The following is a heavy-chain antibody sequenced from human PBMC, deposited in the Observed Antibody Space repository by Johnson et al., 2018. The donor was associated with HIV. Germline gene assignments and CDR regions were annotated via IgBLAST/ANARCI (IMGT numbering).Heavy chain of an antibody. CDR3: ARACSGGSCYEEKSPDAFDI. V-gene: IGHV3-66*01. D-gene: IGHD2-15*01. Sequence: GGGLVQPGGSMSLSCAASGFAFSGSWMTWVRQAPGKGLEWVSVIYSGGSTYYADSVKGRFTISRDNSKNTLYLQMNSLRAEDTAVYYCARACSGGSCYEEKSPDAFDIWGQGTMVTVSS. CDR1: GFAFSGSW. CDR2: IYSGGST. J-gene: IGHJ3*02.